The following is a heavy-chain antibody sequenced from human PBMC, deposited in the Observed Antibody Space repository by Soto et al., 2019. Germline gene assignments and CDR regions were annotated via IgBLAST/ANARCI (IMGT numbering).Heavy chain of an antibody. J-gene: IGHJ5*02. D-gene: IGHD6-13*01. CDR2: TYYRSKWYN. CDR1: GDSVSSNSAA. Sequence: SQTLSLTCAISGDSVSSNSAAWNWIRQSPSRGLEWMGSTYYRSKWYNYYAVSLKSRITINPDTSKNQFSLQLNSVTPEDTAVYYCARVVADGTWFDXWGQGTLVTVSX. V-gene: IGHV6-1*01. CDR3: ARVVADGTWFDX.